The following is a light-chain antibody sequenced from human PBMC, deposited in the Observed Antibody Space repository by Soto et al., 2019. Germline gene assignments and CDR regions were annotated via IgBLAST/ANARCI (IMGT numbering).Light chain of an antibody. V-gene: IGKV3-20*01. Sequence: EIVLTQSPGTLSLSPGERATLSCRASQSVSNNYLAWYQQKPGQAPRLLIYGASNRATGIPDRFSGSGSGTEFTLTISRLEPEDFAVYHCQQYDDSMTFGQGTKVDI. CDR1: QSVSNNY. CDR2: GAS. CDR3: QQYDDSMT. J-gene: IGKJ1*01.